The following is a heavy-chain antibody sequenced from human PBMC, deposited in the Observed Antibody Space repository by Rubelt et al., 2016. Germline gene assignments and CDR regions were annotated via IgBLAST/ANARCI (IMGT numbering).Heavy chain of an antibody. D-gene: IGHD2-8*01. CDR2: ISGSGSST. J-gene: IGHJ4*02. CDR3: AKVKWVS. V-gene: IGHV3-23*04. Sequence: EVQLVESGGGLVKPGGSLRLSCAASGFNFSNYAMSWVRQAPGKGLEWVSVISGSGSSTDYADSVKGRFTISRDNSKNTLYLQMNSLRDEDTAVYYCAKVKWVSWGQGTLVTVSS. CDR1: GFNFSNYA.